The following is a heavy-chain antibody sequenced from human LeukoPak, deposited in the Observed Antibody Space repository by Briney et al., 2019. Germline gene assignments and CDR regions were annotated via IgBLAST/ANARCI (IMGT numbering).Heavy chain of an antibody. CDR2: IKKDGSEK. Sequence: PGGSLRLSCATSGFSFSSYWMSWVRQAPGKGLEWVANIKKDGSEKYYVDSVKGRFTISRDNVKNSLYLQMNSLRAEDTGVYYCARDVYDFWSGYYQGAYFDHGGQGTLVPVPS. V-gene: IGHV3-7*03. CDR3: ARDVYDFWSGYYQGAYFDH. CDR1: GFSFSSYW. J-gene: IGHJ4*02. D-gene: IGHD3-3*01.